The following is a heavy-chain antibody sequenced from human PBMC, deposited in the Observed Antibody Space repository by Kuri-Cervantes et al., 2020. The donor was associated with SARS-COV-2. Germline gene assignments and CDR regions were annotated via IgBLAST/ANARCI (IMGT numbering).Heavy chain of an antibody. Sequence: SETLSLTCSVSGASISNFYWSWIRQPPEKGLEWIGFIYHTGSTNYNPALKSRVTISVDTSKNQFSLKVTSVTAADTAVYYCAGSSGRHIYYGMDVWGQGTTVTGSS. D-gene: IGHD3-10*01. CDR1: GASISNFY. CDR2: IYHTGST. V-gene: IGHV4-59*03. CDR3: AGSSGRHIYYGMDV. J-gene: IGHJ6*02.